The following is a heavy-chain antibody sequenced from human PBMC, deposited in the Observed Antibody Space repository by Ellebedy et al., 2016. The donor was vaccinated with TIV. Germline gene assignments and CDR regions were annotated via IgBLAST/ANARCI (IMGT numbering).Heavy chain of an antibody. CDR1: GLTFSSYW. CDR2: VNSDVSST. V-gene: IGHV3-74*01. D-gene: IGHD6-13*01. J-gene: IGHJ4*02. CDR3: VSSSPVIDY. Sequence: PGGSLRLSCAASGLTFSSYWMHWVRQAPGKGLVWVSRVNSDVSSTTYADSVKGRFTISRDNAKHTLYLQMNSLRGEDTAVYYCVSSSPVIDYWGQGTLVTVSS.